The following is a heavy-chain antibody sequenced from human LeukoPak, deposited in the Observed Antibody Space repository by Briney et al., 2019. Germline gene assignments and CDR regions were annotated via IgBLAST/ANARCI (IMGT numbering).Heavy chain of an antibody. CDR1: GPSFISYN. V-gene: IGHV3-48*01. CDR3: VAASAFSSSWRS. J-gene: IGHJ5*02. CDR2: ITASDTTK. D-gene: IGHD6-13*01. Sequence: GGSLGLSCVASGPSFISYNMYWVRQAPGKGPEWVAYITASDTTKYYADSVKGRLAISRDNAKKSLFLQMNSLRAEDAAVYYCVAASAFSSSWRSWGQGTVVTVSS.